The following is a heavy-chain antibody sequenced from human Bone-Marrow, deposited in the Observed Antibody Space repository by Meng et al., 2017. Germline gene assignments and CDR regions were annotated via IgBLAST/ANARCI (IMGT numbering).Heavy chain of an antibody. Sequence: SAKVSCKASGGTFSSYAISCVRQAPGQGREWMGGIIPIFGTANYAQKVQGRVTITADESTSTAYMELSSLRSEDTAVYYCARGIAAAGTSDYWGQGTLVTVSS. CDR3: ARGIAAAGTSDY. CDR2: IIPIFGTA. V-gene: IGHV1-69*13. CDR1: GGTFSSYA. J-gene: IGHJ4*02. D-gene: IGHD6-13*01.